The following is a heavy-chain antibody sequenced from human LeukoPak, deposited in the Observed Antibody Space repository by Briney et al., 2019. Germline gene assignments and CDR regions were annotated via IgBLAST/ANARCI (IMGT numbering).Heavy chain of an antibody. V-gene: IGHV3-7*01. CDR2: IKQDGSEK. Sequence: GGSLRLSCAASGFTFTNYWMGWVRQAPGKGLEWVANIKQDGSEKYYVDSVKGRFTISRDNAKNSVYLQMNSLRVEDTALYYCARGIWVAFRGQGALVTVSS. D-gene: IGHD2-15*01. J-gene: IGHJ4*02. CDR1: GFTFTNYW. CDR3: ARGIWVAF.